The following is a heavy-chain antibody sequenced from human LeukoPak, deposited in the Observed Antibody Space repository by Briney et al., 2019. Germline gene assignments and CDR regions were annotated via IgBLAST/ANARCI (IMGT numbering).Heavy chain of an antibody. J-gene: IGHJ4*02. CDR2: ISWNSGSI. Sequence: GGSLRLSCAASGFTFSSYDMHWVRQAPGKGLEWVSGISWNSGSIGYVDSVKGRFTISRDNAKNSLYLQMNSLRAEDTALYYCAKDMAYDFWSGSFDYWGQGTLVTVSS. D-gene: IGHD3-3*01. V-gene: IGHV3-9*01. CDR1: GFTFSSYD. CDR3: AKDMAYDFWSGSFDY.